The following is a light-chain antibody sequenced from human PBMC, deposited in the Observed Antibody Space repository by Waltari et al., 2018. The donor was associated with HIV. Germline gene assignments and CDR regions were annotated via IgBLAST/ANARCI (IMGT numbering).Light chain of an antibody. CDR2: RNN. V-gene: IGLV1-47*01. J-gene: IGLJ2*01. CDR1: SSNIGSNY. Sequence: QSVLTQPPSASGTPGQRVTISCSGSSSNIGSNYVYWYQQLPGTAPKLLIYRNNQRPSRVPDRFPGSKSGTSASLAISGLRYEDEADYYCAAWDDSLSGNVVFGGGTKLTVL. CDR3: AAWDDSLSGNVV.